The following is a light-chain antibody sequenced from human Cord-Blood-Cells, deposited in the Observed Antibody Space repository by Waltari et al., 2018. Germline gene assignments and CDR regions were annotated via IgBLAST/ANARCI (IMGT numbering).Light chain of an antibody. CDR1: TGAVTSGHY. J-gene: IGLJ3*02. Sequence: QAVVTQEPSLTVYPGGTVTLTCGSSTGAVTSGHYPYWFQQKPGQAPRTLIYVTSNKHSWTPARFSGSLLGGKAALTLSGAQPEDEAEYYCLLSYSGARVFGGGTKLTVL. CDR2: VTS. V-gene: IGLV7-46*01. CDR3: LLSYSGARV.